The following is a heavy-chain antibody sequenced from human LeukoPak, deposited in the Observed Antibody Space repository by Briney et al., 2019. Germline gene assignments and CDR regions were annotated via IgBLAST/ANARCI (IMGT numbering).Heavy chain of an antibody. J-gene: IGHJ5*02. CDR1: GGTFSSYA. CDR3: ARDHVDHNWFDP. V-gene: IGHV1-69*04. Sequence: GASVKVSCKASGGTFSSYAISWVRQAPGQGLEWMGRIIPILGIANYAQKFQGRVTITADKSTSTAYMELSSLRSEDTAVYYCARDHVDHNWFDPWGQGTLVIVSS. D-gene: IGHD5-12*01. CDR2: IIPILGIA.